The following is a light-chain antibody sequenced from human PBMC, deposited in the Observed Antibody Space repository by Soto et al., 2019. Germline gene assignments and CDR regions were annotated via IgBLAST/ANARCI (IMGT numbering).Light chain of an antibody. V-gene: IGKV1-5*01. CDR1: QSISSW. Sequence: DIQMTQSPSTLSASVGDRAPLSCRASQSISSWLAWYQQNPGKAPQLLIYDASSLESGVPSSFSGSGSGTEFTLTISSLQPDDFATYYCQQYNSYPWTFGQGTKVDIK. J-gene: IGKJ1*01. CDR2: DAS. CDR3: QQYNSYPWT.